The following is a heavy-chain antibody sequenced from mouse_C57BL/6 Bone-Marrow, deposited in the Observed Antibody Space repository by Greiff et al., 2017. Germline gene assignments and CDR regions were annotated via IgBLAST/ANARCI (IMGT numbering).Heavy chain of an antibody. V-gene: IGHV2-2*01. J-gene: IGHJ2*01. CDR1: GFSFTSYG. Sequence: QVQLQQPGPGLVQPSQCLSITCKVSGFSFTSYGVHWVRQSPGKGLEWLGVIWSGGSTDYNAAFIYRLSISKDNSKSQVFFKMNSLQADDTAIDYCARNEGGSSFFDYWGQGTTLTVSS. CDR3: ARNEGGSSFFDY. CDR2: IWSGGST. D-gene: IGHD1-1*01.